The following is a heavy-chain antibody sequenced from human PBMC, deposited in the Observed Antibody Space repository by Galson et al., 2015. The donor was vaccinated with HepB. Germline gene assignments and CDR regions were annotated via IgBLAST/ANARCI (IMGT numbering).Heavy chain of an antibody. CDR3: ASGVYCSSTSCYTHAFDI. CDR2: IIPIFGTA. J-gene: IGHJ3*02. D-gene: IGHD2-2*02. CDR1: GGTFSSYA. Sequence: SVKVSCKASGGTFSSYAISWVRQAPGQGLEWMGGIIPIFGTANYAQKFQGRVTITADESTSTAYMELSSLRSEDTAVYYCASGVYCSSTSCYTHAFDIWGQGTMVTVSS. V-gene: IGHV1-69*13.